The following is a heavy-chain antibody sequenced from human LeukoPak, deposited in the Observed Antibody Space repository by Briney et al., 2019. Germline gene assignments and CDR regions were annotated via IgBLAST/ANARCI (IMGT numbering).Heavy chain of an antibody. CDR2: INPSGGST. V-gene: IGHV1-46*01. D-gene: IGHD3-10*01. CDR3: ARDHRYYGSGSLRFDP. Sequence: GASVKVSCKASGYTFTSYYMYWVRQAPGQGLEWMGIINPSGGSTSYAQKFQGRVTMTRDMSTSTVYMELSSLRSEDTAVYYCARDHRYYGSGSLRFDPWGQETLVTVSS. CDR1: GYTFTSYY. J-gene: IGHJ5*02.